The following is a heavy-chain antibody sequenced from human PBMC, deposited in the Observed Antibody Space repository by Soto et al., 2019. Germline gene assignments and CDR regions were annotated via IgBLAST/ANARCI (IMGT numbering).Heavy chain of an antibody. Sequence: PGGSLTRSSTAAGLTFSCSALHWVRQAPGKGLDWLAVISYEGNTKYYVDSVKGRFTISRDNSKDTVYLQMNSLRAEDTAVYYCAKDREDTRFVAGSGYYYYGMDVWGQGTTVTVSS. CDR3: AKDREDTRFVAGSGYYYYGMDV. CDR2: ISYEGNTK. D-gene: IGHD6-19*01. J-gene: IGHJ6*02. V-gene: IGHV3-30-3*02. CDR1: GLTFSCSA.